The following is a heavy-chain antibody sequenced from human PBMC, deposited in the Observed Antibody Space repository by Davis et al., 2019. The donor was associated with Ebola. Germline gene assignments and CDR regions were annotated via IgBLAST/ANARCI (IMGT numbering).Heavy chain of an antibody. V-gene: IGHV3-21*01. Sequence: GESLKISCAASGFTFSSYSMNWVRQAPGKGLEWVSSISSSSSYIYYADSVKGRFTISRDNAKNSLYLQMNSLRAEDTAVYYCARDLGGGGDYVTASGMDVWGQGTTVTVSS. J-gene: IGHJ6*02. CDR3: ARDLGGGGDYVTASGMDV. CDR2: ISSSSSYI. D-gene: IGHD4-17*01. CDR1: GFTFSSYS.